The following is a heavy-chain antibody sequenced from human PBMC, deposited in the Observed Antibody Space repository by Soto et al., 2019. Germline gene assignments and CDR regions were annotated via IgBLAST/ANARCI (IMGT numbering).Heavy chain of an antibody. CDR2: IIPILGIA. CDR1: GGTFSSYT. CDR3: AREAVAEGYFQH. V-gene: IGHV1-69*08. J-gene: IGHJ1*01. Sequence: QVQLVQSGAEVKKPGSSVKVSCTASGGTFSSYTISWVRQAPGQGLEWMGRIIPILGIANYAQKFQGRVTITADKSTSTAYMELSSLRSEDTAVYYCAREAVAEGYFQHWGQGTLVTVSS. D-gene: IGHD6-19*01.